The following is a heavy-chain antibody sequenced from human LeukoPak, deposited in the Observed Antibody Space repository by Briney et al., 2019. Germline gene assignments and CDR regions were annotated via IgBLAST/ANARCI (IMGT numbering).Heavy chain of an antibody. D-gene: IGHD3-22*01. CDR3: ARETYYYDSSGYYRYFDY. CDR2: IYYSGST. CDR1: GDSMSNYY. J-gene: IGHJ4*02. Sequence: SETLSLTCTVSGDSMSNYYWTWIRQPPGKGLEWIGYIYYSGSTNYNPSLKSRVTISVDTSKNQFSLKLSSVTAADTAVYYCARETYYYDSSGYYRYFDYWGQGTLVTVSS. V-gene: IGHV4-59*01.